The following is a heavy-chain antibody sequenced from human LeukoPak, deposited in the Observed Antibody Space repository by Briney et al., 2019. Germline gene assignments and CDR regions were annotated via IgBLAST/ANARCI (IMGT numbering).Heavy chain of an antibody. D-gene: IGHD4-11*01. CDR3: ARDRGYSNFDY. CDR2: MNEDGSEK. Sequence: GGSLRLSCAASGFGFSNYWMSWVRQAPGKGLEWVANMNEDGSEKNYVDSVKGRFTISRDNAQDSLYLQMNSLRAEDTAVYYCARDRGYSNFDYWGQGTLLPVSS. J-gene: IGHJ4*02. V-gene: IGHV3-7*01. CDR1: GFGFSNYW.